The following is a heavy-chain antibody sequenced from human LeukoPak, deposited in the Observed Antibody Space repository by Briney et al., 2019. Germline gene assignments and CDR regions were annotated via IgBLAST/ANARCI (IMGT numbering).Heavy chain of an antibody. CDR2: IWYDGSNK. D-gene: IGHD2-2*01. CDR1: GFTFSSYG. CDR3: ARDAAVVPAAMPDY. Sequence: PGGSLRLSCAASGFTFSSYGMHWVRQAPGKGLEWVAVIWYDGSNKYYADSVKGRFTISRDNSKNTLYLQMNSLRAEVTAVYYCARDAAVVPAAMPDYWGQGTLVTVSS. J-gene: IGHJ4*02. V-gene: IGHV3-33*01.